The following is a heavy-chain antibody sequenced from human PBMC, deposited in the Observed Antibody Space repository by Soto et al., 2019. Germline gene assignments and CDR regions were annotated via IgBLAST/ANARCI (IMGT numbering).Heavy chain of an antibody. D-gene: IGHD3-22*01. CDR2: IDYTGSI. V-gene: IGHV4-34*01. J-gene: IGHJ4*02. CDR1: GGSFSSYH. CDR3: ARSMSDSSDHHWGFEF. Sequence: ASEPLSLTCAVYGGSFSSYHWGWIRQTPGKGLEWIGEIDYTGSINYKPSLRGRVTMSVDTSRNQFSLRLTSVTAADRAVYYCARSMSDSSDHHWGFEFWGKGNVVNVSS.